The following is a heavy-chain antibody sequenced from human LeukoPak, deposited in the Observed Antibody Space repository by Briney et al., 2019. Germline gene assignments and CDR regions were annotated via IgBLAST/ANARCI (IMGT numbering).Heavy chain of an antibody. J-gene: IGHJ3*02. CDR2: ISGSGSST. CDR3: ARAPTNWNDAFDI. V-gene: IGHV3-23*01. D-gene: IGHD1-1*01. Sequence: PGGSLRLSCAASGFTFSNYAMTWVRQAPGKGLEWVSGISGSGSSTYYADSVKGRFTLSRDYPRNALYLQMNSLRAEDTAVYYCARAPTNWNDAFDIWGQGTMVTVSS. CDR1: GFTFSNYA.